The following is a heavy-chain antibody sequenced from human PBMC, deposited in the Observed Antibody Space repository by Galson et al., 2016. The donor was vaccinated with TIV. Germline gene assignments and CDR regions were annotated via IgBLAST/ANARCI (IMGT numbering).Heavy chain of an antibody. CDR2: ISYDGSND. CDR3: ARDESSGLIDS. V-gene: IGHV3-30*04. D-gene: IGHD6-19*01. CDR1: GFIFSDYS. J-gene: IGHJ4*02. Sequence: SLRLSCAASGFIFSDYSMHWVRQAPGKGLEWVALISYDGSNDFYADSVKGRFTISKDNSKNTLDLKMNSLRAEDTAVYYCARDESSGLIDSWGQGTLVSVS.